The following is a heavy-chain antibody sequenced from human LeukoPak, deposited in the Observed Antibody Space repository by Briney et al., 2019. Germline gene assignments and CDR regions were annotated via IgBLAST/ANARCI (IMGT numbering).Heavy chain of an antibody. CDR1: GDGVSSNSVT. Sequence: SQTLSLTCAISGDGVSSNSVTWNWIRQSPSRGLEWRGRTYSRSTWYNDYAVSVRGRITVNPDTSKNQFSLHLNSVTPEDTAVYYCARRLTQYDCFDPWGQGILVTVSS. D-gene: IGHD2-2*01. CDR3: ARRLTQYDCFDP. V-gene: IGHV6-1*01. J-gene: IGHJ5*02. CDR2: TYSRSTWYN.